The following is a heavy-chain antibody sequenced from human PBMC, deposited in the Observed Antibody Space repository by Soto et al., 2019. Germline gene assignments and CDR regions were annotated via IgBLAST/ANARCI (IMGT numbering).Heavy chain of an antibody. CDR2: IYYSGST. Sequence: SETLSLTCTVSGGSISSYYWSWIRQPPGKGLEWIGYIYYSGSTNYNPSLKSRVTISVDTSKNQFSLKLSSVTAADTAVYYCARHVNCSGGSCYGYYYYYYMDVWGKGTTVTVSS. J-gene: IGHJ6*03. D-gene: IGHD2-15*01. CDR1: GGSISSYY. CDR3: ARHVNCSGGSCYGYYYYYYMDV. V-gene: IGHV4-59*08.